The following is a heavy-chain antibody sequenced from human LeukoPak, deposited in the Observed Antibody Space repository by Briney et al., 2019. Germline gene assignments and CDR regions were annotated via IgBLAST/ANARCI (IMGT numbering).Heavy chain of an antibody. CDR3: TRDQTPYY. V-gene: IGHV3-49*04. CDR2: IRSNLYGGTP. J-gene: IGHJ4*02. CDR1: GFTFSNYR. Sequence: GGSLRLSCAASGFTFSNYRMSWVRQAPGKGLEWVGFIRSNLYGGTPEYAASVKGRFTISRDDSNSIAYLEMDSLKTDDTAVYYCTRDQTPYYWGQGTLVTVSS.